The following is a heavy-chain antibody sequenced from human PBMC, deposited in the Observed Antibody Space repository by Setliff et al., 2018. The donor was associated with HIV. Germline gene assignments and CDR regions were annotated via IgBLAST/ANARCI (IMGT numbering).Heavy chain of an antibody. CDR1: GFTFSTYA. J-gene: IGHJ4*02. V-gene: IGHV3-23*01. D-gene: IGHD6-13*01. CDR3: AKVRPRQLVSAKPPYFFDY. CDR2: ISGSGSST. Sequence: PGGSLRLSCVASGFTFSTYAMGWVRQAPGKGLEWVSSISGSGSSTYYIDSVKGRFTISRDNSRNTLYLQMNGLGAEDTALYYCAKVRPRQLVSAKPPYFFDYWGQGTLVTVSS.